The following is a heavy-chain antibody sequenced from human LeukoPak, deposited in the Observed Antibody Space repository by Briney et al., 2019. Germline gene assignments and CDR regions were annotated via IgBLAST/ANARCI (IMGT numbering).Heavy chain of an antibody. V-gene: IGHV5-51*01. Sequence: GESLKISCKGSGYSFTSYWIGWVRQMPGKGLEWMGIIYPGDSATRYSPSFQGQVTISADKSISTAYLQWNTLEASGTAMYYCARRQYSGYDFDFWGQGTLVTDSS. CDR3: ARRQYSGYDFDF. J-gene: IGHJ4*02. CDR2: IYPGDSAT. D-gene: IGHD5-12*01. CDR1: GYSFTSYW.